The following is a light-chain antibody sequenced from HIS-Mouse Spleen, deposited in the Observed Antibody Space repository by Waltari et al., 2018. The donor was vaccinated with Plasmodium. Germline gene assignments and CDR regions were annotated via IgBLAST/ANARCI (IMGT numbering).Light chain of an antibody. Sequence: EIVMTQSPATLSVSPGARATLSCRARQSVSSNLAWYQQKPGQAPRLLIYGASTRATGSPARVSGSGSGTEYTRTISSLQSEDFAIYDCQQYNNGSFTFGPGTKVDVK. CDR1: QSVSSN. J-gene: IGKJ3*01. V-gene: IGKV3-15*01. CDR3: QQYNNGSFT. CDR2: GAS.